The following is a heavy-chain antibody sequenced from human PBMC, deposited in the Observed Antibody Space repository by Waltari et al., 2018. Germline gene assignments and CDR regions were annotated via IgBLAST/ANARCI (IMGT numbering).Heavy chain of an antibody. J-gene: IGHJ4*02. CDR2: IVGSGTTT. V-gene: IGHV3-23*01. Sequence: EVPLLESGGGLVQPGGFLRVACAASGFAFSHDVMTGVRQAPGKGVVWVSGIVGSGTTTYYADSVKGRFTISRDNSRNILYLQMNSLRAEDTAIYFCAKESSYDSLENWGQGTLVTVSS. D-gene: IGHD3-22*01. CDR3: AKESSYDSLEN. CDR1: GFAFSHDV.